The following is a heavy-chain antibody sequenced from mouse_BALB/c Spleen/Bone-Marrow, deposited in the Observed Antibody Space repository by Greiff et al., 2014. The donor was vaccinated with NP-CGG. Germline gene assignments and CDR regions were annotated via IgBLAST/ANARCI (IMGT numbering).Heavy chain of an antibody. V-gene: IGHV1-54*01. CDR1: GYAFTNYW. J-gene: IGHJ4*01. CDR2: INPGSGGS. CDR3: ARGMTRYAMDY. Sequence: QVQLQQSGAELVRPGPSVKMSCKASGYAFTNYWIEWVKQRPGQGLEWIGVINPGSGGSNYNEKFKGKATLTADKSSSTAYMQLSSLTSYDSAVYFCARGMTRYAMDYWGQGTSVTVSS.